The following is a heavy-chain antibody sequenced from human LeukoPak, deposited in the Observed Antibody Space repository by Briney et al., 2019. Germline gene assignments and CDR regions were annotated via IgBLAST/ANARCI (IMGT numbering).Heavy chain of an antibody. CDR1: GGTFISYA. CDR3: ARALLVAYCGGDCYSKFDY. CDR2: IIPIFGTA. J-gene: IGHJ4*02. V-gene: IGHV1-69*13. Sequence: ASVKVSCKASGGTFISYAISWVRQAPGQGLEWMGGIIPIFGTANYAQKFQGRVTITADESTSTAYMELSGLRSEDTAVYYCARALLVAYCGGDCYSKFDYWGQGTLVTVSS. D-gene: IGHD2-21*02.